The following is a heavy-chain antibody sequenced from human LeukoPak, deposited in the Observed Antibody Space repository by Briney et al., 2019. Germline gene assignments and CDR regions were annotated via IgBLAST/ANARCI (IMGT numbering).Heavy chain of an antibody. D-gene: IGHD3-3*01. CDR3: AKNSLAYYDFWSGLDY. CDR2: ISGSGDGT. J-gene: IGHJ4*02. V-gene: IGHV3-23*01. Sequence: GGSLRLSCATSGFTFSNFAMTWVRQAPGKGLEWVSNISGSGDGTYYPDSVKGRFTISRDNSENALILQMNSLRAEDTALYYCAKNSLAYYDFWSGLDYWGQGALVTVSS. CDR1: GFTFSNFA.